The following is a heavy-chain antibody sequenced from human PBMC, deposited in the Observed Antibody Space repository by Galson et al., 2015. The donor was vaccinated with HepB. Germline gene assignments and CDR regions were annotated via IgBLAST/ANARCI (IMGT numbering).Heavy chain of an antibody. CDR3: AKAVSEMAVLTGHFDY. J-gene: IGHJ4*02. CDR2: ICGVDGGP. V-gene: IGHV3-23*01. CDR1: GFTFTNYA. D-gene: IGHD5-24*01. Sequence: SLRLSCAASGFTFTNYATNWVRQAPGKGLDWVSSICGVDGGPFYTASGKGRFTIARDNSRNTVYLQMTGLRAEDTALYYWAKAVSEMAVLTGHFDYWGQGTLVTVSS.